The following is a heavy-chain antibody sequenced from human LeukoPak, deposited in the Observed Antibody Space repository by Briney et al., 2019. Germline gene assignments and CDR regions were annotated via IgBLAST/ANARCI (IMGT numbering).Heavy chain of an antibody. CDR1: GGSVSSINW. Sequence: ASDTLSLTCAVSGGSVSSINWGSWVRHHPGNGLEWIGEIYHSGSTNYNPSLKSRVTISVDKSKNQFSLKLSSVTAADTAVYYCAKQLGYCSDGSCYFPYWGQGTLVTVSS. CDR2: IYHSGST. CDR3: AKQLGYCSDGSCYFPY. V-gene: IGHV4-4*02. J-gene: IGHJ4*02. D-gene: IGHD2-15*01.